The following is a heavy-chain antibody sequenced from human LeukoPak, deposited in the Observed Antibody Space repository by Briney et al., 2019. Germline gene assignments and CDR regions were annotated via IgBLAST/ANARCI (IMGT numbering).Heavy chain of an antibody. CDR1: GASFNSDDQY. Sequence: SQTLSLTCTVSGASFNSDDQYWNWIRQSPGKGGEWGGGIPPSGMLYNNPSLEGRLSMSRDTSKNQFSLNLNSVTAADTAVYFCSRGLDSRKLGYWGQGILVTVSS. V-gene: IGHV4-31*03. CDR3: SRGLDSRKLGY. J-gene: IGHJ4*02. D-gene: IGHD3-22*01. CDR2: IPPSGML.